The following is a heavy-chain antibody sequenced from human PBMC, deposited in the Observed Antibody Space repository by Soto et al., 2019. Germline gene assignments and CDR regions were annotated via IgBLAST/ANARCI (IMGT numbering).Heavy chain of an antibody. Sequence: QVQLVQSGAEVKKPGSSVKVSCKASGGTFSSYAISWVRQAPGQGLEWMGGIIPIFGTANYAKKFQGRVTITAAESTSTASMELSSRRSEDAAVYYCAGGARVMRNWFDPWGQGTLVTVSS. CDR3: AGGARVMRNWFDP. CDR1: GGTFSSYA. J-gene: IGHJ5*02. D-gene: IGHD5-18*01. V-gene: IGHV1-69*12. CDR2: IIPIFGTA.